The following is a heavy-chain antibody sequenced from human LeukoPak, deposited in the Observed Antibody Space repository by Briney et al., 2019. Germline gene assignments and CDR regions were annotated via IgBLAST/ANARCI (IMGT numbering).Heavy chain of an antibody. CDR2: AYSGGYT. CDR3: ARAPSTVRSWFYFDC. V-gene: IGHV3-66*01. Sequence: GGSLRLSCEASGVTVSSSSMSWVRQAPGKGLEWVSAAYSGGYTNYADSVKGRFTISGDNSKNTLYLQMSSLRAEDTAVYYCARAPSTVRSWFYFDCWGQGTLVTVSS. J-gene: IGHJ4*02. CDR1: GVTVSSSS. D-gene: IGHD6-13*01.